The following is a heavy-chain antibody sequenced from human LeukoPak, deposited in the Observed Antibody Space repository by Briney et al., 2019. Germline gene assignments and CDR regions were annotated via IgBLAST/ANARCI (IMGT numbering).Heavy chain of an antibody. J-gene: IGHJ3*02. CDR3: GRVDSSGYYGAFEI. V-gene: IGHV1-69*13. D-gene: IGHD3-22*01. Sequence: SVKVSCKASGGTFSSYAISWVRQAPGQGLEWMGGIIPIFGTANYAQKFQGRVTITADESTSTAYMELSSLRSEDTAVYYFGRVDSSGYYGAFEIWGEGTMVTVSS. CDR1: GGTFSSYA. CDR2: IIPIFGTA.